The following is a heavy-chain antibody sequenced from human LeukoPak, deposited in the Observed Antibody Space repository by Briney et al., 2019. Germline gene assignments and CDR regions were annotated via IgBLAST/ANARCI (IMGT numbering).Heavy chain of an antibody. D-gene: IGHD3-22*01. J-gene: IGHJ4*02. CDR3: AKAYSSGYYYLDY. CDR1: GFTFSSYA. V-gene: IGHV3-23*01. CDR2: ISGSGGST. Sequence: GGSLRRSCAASGFTFSSYAMSWVRQAPGKVLEWGSAISGSGGSTYYADSVKGRFTISRDNSKNTLYLQMNSLRAEDTAVYYCAKAYSSGYYYLDYWGQGTLVTVSS.